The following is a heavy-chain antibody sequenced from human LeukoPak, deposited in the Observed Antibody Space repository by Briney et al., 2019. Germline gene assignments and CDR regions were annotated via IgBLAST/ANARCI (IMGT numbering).Heavy chain of an antibody. D-gene: IGHD3-3*01. CDR1: GFTFSHYD. CDR2: IRYDGTFK. CDR3: AKRYDDFLSGFLEAFDL. J-gene: IGHJ3*01. V-gene: IGHV3-30*02. Sequence: GGSLRLSCAASGFTFSHYDIHWVRQAPGKGLEWVALIRYDGTFKSYADSVRGRFTVSRDNSINALYLQMNSLRTEDTAVYYCAKRYDDFLSGFLEAFDLWGQGTMVTVSS.